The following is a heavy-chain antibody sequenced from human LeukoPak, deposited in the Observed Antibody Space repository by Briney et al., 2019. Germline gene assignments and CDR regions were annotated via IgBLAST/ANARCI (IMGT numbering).Heavy chain of an antibody. CDR2: IWYDGSNK. J-gene: IGHJ4*02. Sequence: SGGSLRLSCAASGFTFSSYGTHWVRQAPGKGLEWVAVIWYDGSNKYYTDSVKGRFTISRDNSKNTLYLQMNSLRAEDTAVYYCARDRASAVTTFVNYWGQGTLVTVSS. D-gene: IGHD4-17*01. CDR1: GFTFSSYG. CDR3: ARDRASAVTTFVNY. V-gene: IGHV3-33*01.